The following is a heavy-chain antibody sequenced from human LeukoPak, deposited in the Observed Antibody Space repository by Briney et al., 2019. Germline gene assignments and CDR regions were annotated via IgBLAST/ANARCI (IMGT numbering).Heavy chain of an antibody. CDR2: INYSGGA. CDR3: ARAILTPSGYVWHFDL. D-gene: IGHD3-3*01. J-gene: IGHJ2*01. Sequence: SETLSLTCTVSGGSISSGDYYWSWIRQHQGKGLEWIGYINYSGGAYYNPSLTSRVTMSVDTSNNQFSLKLSSVTAADTAVYHCARAILTPSGYVWHFDLWGRGTLVSVSS. CDR1: GGSISSGDYY. V-gene: IGHV4-31*03.